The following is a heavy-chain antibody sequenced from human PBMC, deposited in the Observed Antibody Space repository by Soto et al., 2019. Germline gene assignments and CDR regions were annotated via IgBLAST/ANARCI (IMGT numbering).Heavy chain of an antibody. CDR3: ARAVGGAAAGSQDY. Sequence: SETLSLTCTVSGGSISRGGYYGSWIRQHPGKGLEWIGYIYYSGSTYYNPSLKSRVTISVDTSKNQFSLKLSSVTAADTAVYYCARAVGGAAAGSQDYWGQGTLVTVS. V-gene: IGHV4-31*03. CDR1: GGSISRGGYY. J-gene: IGHJ4*02. CDR2: IYYSGST. D-gene: IGHD6-13*01.